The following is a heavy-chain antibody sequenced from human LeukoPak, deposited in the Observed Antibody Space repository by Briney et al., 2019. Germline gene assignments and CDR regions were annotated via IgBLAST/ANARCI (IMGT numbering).Heavy chain of an antibody. CDR3: ARHPSSSGLYYFDY. CDR2: INPSGGST. J-gene: IGHJ4*02. Sequence: ASVKVSCKASGYTFTSYYMHWVRQAPGQGLEWMGIINPSGGSTSYAQKFQGRVTMTRDTSKNQFSLKVSSVTAADTAFYYCARHPSSSGLYYFDYWGQGTLVTVSS. D-gene: IGHD6-19*01. V-gene: IGHV1-46*01. CDR1: GYTFTSYY.